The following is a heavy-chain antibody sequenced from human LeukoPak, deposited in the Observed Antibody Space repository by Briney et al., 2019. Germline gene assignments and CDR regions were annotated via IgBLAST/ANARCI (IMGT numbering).Heavy chain of an antibody. CDR3: ARMESSGSAIDY. CDR2: IYYSGST. V-gene: IGHV4-59*01. Sequence: SETLSLTCTVSGGSISSYYWGWIRQPPGKGLEWIGYIYYSGSTNYNPSLKSRVTISVDTSKNQFSLKLSTVTAADTAVYYCARMESSGSAIDYWGQGTLVTVSS. CDR1: GGSISSYY. J-gene: IGHJ4*02. D-gene: IGHD1-26*01.